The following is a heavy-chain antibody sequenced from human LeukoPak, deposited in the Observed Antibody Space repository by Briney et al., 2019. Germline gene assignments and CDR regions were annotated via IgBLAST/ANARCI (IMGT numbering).Heavy chain of an antibody. CDR3: AKPYNFGSGSHYQTFDH. Sequence: PGGSLRLSCAASGFTFSSYAMSWVRQAPGKGLEWVSTINSNGGSTFYADSVKGRFTISRDNSKNTLYLQLNSLSPEDTAVYYCAKPYNFGSGSHYQTFDHWGQGTLVTVSS. V-gene: IGHV3-23*01. CDR2: INSNGGST. CDR1: GFTFSSYA. J-gene: IGHJ4*02. D-gene: IGHD3-10*01.